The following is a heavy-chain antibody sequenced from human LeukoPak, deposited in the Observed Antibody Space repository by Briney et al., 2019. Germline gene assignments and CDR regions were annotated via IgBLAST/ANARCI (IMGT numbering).Heavy chain of an antibody. CDR1: GFTLSSNY. CDR2: IYSGGST. CDR3: ARGLYDSSGYSRRGYYYYMDV. Sequence: PGGSLRLSCAASGFTLSSNYMSWVRQAPGKGLEGVSVIYSGGSTYYADSVKGRFTISRDNSKNTLYLQMNRLRAEDSAVYYCARGLYDSSGYSRRGYYYYMDVWGKGTTVTISS. J-gene: IGHJ6*03. V-gene: IGHV3-53*01. D-gene: IGHD3-22*01.